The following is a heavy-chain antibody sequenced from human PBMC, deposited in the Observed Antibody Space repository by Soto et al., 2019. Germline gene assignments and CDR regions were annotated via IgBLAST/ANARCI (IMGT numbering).Heavy chain of an antibody. D-gene: IGHD6-6*01. V-gene: IGHV1-69*06. CDR2: IIPIFGTA. Sequence: QVQLVQSGAEVKKPRSSVKVSCKASGGTFSSSAISWVRQAPGQGLEWMGGIIPIFGTANYAQKFQGRVTITADKTPSTANMELSSLRSADTAVYYCARDDSSSYNYYYGMDVWGQGTTVTVSS. J-gene: IGHJ6*02. CDR3: ARDDSSSYNYYYGMDV. CDR1: GGTFSSSA.